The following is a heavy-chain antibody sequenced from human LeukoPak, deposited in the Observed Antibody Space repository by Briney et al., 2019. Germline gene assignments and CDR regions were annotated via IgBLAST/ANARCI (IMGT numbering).Heavy chain of an antibody. Sequence: PGGSLRLSCAASGFTFSSYSMNWVRQIPGKGLEWVSSISGSSSYIYYADSVKGRFTISRDNAKNSVYLQMNSLRVEDTAVYYCARGWGRSWDDNWFDAWGQGTRVIASS. D-gene: IGHD3-16*01. CDR1: GFTFSSYS. V-gene: IGHV3-21*06. CDR2: ISGSSSYI. CDR3: ARGWGRSWDDNWFDA. J-gene: IGHJ5*02.